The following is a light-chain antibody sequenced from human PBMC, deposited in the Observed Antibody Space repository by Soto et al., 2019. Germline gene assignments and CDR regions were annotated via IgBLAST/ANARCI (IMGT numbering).Light chain of an antibody. CDR2: DVS. CDR3: SSYTSGTTRYV. J-gene: IGLJ1*01. Sequence: QSALTQPASVSGSPGQSVTISCTGTSSDAGGYNYVSWYQQNAGKAPKLTIYDVSNRPSGVSDRFSGSKSGNTASLTISGLQAEDEADYYCSSYTSGTTRYVFGTGTKVTVL. CDR1: SSDAGGYNY. V-gene: IGLV2-14*03.